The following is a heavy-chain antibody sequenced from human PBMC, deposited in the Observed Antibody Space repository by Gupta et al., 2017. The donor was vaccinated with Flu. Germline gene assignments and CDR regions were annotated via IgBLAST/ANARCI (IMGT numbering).Heavy chain of an antibody. D-gene: IGHD1-26*01. Sequence: PGQGLEWMGGIIPIFGTANYAQKFQGRVTITADESTSTAYMELSSLRSEDTAVYYCARDLSGSYLGEGAFDIWGQGTMVTVSS. J-gene: IGHJ3*02. CDR2: IIPIFGTA. V-gene: IGHV1-69*01. CDR3: ARDLSGSYLGEGAFDI.